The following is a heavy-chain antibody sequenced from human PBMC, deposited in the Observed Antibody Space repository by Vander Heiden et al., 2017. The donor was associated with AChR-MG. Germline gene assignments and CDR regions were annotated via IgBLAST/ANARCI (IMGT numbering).Heavy chain of an antibody. V-gene: IGHV1-69*06. CDR2: IIPIVGTA. CDR3: ARDHYDYVWGSYRSPYGMDV. Sequence: QVQLVQSGAGVKKPGSSVKVSCQASGGTFSSYAISGERQAPGQGLEWMGGIIPIVGTANDEQKFQGRVTITADKSTSTAYMELSSLKSEDTAVYYCARDHYDYVWGSYRSPYGMDVWGQGTTVTVSS. D-gene: IGHD3-16*02. CDR1: GGTFSSYA. J-gene: IGHJ6*02.